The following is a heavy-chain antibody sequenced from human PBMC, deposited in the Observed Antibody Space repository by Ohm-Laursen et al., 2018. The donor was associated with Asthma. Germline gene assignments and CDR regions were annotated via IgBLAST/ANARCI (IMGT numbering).Heavy chain of an antibody. V-gene: IGHV3-30-3*01. CDR3: AKDDLAAGTGFDY. CDR1: GFTFSSYA. J-gene: IGHJ4*02. CDR2: ISYDGSNK. D-gene: IGHD6-13*01. Sequence: SLRLSCAASGFTFSSYAMHWVRQAPGKGLEWVAVISYDGSNKYYADSVKGRFTISRDNSKNTLYLQMNSLRAEDTAVYYCAKDDLAAGTGFDYWGQGTLVTVSS.